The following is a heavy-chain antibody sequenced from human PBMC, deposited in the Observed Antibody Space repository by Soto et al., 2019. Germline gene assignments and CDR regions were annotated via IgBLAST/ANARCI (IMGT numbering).Heavy chain of an antibody. CDR1: GGSISSYY. V-gene: IGHV4-4*07. CDR2: IYTSGST. Sequence: TLSLTCTVSGGSISSYYWSWILHPAGKGLEWIGRIYTSGSTNYNPSLKSRVTMSVDTSKNQFSLKLSSVTAADTAVYYCARFHADSSGWYENLDYWGQGTLVTVSS. CDR3: ARFHADSSGWYENLDY. J-gene: IGHJ4*02. D-gene: IGHD6-19*01.